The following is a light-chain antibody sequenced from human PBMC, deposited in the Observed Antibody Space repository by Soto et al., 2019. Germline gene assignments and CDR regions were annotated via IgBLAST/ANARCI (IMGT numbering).Light chain of an antibody. CDR2: GAS. CDR1: KSVSNN. CDR3: QEYDNWPPEGT. V-gene: IGKV3-15*01. Sequence: IVMTQSPSTLSVPPGAMATLSCRTSKSVSNNYLAWYQQKPGQAPRLLIYGASTRATGIPARFSGSGSGTEFTLTINSLQSEDFAVYYCQEYDNWPPEGTFGQGTKVDI. J-gene: IGKJ1*01.